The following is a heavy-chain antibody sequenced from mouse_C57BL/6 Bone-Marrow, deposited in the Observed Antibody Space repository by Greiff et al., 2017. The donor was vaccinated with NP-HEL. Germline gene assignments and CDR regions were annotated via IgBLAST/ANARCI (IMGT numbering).Heavy chain of an antibody. CDR1: GYTFTRSW. V-gene: IGHV1-55*01. J-gene: IGHJ2*01. Sequence: QVQLQQPGAELVKPGASVKMSCKASGYTFTRSWITWVKQRPGQGLEWIGDIYPGRGSTTYTEKFKSKATRTVDTSPSTAYMQISSLTSEDSAVYYFAREGITTVVARWAFDYWGQGTTLTVSS. D-gene: IGHD1-1*01. CDR2: IYPGRGST. CDR3: AREGITTVVARWAFDY.